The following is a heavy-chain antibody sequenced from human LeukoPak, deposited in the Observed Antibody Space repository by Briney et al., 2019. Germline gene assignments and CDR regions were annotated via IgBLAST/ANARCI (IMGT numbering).Heavy chain of an antibody. Sequence: GGSLRLSCAASGFTFSNYAMTWVRQAPGKGLEWVSAITGSGASMNYADSVKGRFTISRDTSKSTVYLQMNSLRDEDTAIYYCARRSGIDKGNFDYWGQGTLVTVSS. V-gene: IGHV3-23*01. J-gene: IGHJ4*02. D-gene: IGHD3-10*01. CDR1: GFTFSNYA. CDR2: ITGSGASM. CDR3: ARRSGIDKGNFDY.